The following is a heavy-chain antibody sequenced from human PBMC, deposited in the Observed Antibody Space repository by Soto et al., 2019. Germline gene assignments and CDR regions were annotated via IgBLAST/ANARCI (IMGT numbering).Heavy chain of an antibody. CDR2: ITPYNGNT. J-gene: IGHJ4*02. Sequence: QVQLVQSGAEVQKPGASVKVSCKASGYTFTTSGISWVRQAPGQGLEWMGWITPYNGNTNYIQKLQDRVTMTTDTSTSTAYMELRRLRSDDTAVYYCARLDYDRTGAFDYWGQGTLVTVSS. D-gene: IGHD3-22*01. CDR3: ARLDYDRTGAFDY. CDR1: GYTFTTSG. V-gene: IGHV1-18*01.